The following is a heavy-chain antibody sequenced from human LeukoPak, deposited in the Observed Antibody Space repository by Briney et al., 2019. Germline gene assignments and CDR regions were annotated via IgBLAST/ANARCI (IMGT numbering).Heavy chain of an antibody. CDR1: GFTFSSYA. Sequence: PGGSLRLSCAASGFTFSSYAMSWVRQAPGKGLEWVSAISGSGGSTYYAGSVEGRFTISRDNSKNTLFLQMTSLRVEDTAVYYCARSYDFSSGYYQYFFDYWGQGTLVTVSS. J-gene: IGHJ4*02. V-gene: IGHV3-23*01. CDR3: ARSYDFSSGYYQYFFDY. CDR2: ISGSGGST. D-gene: IGHD3-3*01.